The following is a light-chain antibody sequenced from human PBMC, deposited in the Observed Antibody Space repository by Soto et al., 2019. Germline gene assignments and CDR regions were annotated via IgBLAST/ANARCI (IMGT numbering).Light chain of an antibody. CDR1: SSDVGGYNY. CDR3: SSYTSSSTRVV. J-gene: IGLJ2*01. Sequence: QSALTQPASVSGSPGQSITISCTGTSSDVGGYNYVSWYQQHPGKAPKLMIYEVSNRPSGVSNRFSGSKSGNRASLTISGLQAEDEADYYCSSYTSSSTRVVFGGGTKLTVL. CDR2: EVS. V-gene: IGLV2-14*01.